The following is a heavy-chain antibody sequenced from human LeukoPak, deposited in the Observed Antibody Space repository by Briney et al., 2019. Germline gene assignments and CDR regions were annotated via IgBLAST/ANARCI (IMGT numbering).Heavy chain of an antibody. J-gene: IGHJ3*02. CDR3: GRDPNGDYVGAFEM. CDR2: ITSGGGT. D-gene: IGHD4-17*01. V-gene: IGHV3-23*01. CDR1: GFTFYNYA. Sequence: GGSLRLSCAGSGFTFYNYAMTWVRQAPERGLEWVSSITSGGGTNYADSVKGRFTISRDNSRNTLYLQMNGLRAEDTAVYFCGRDPNGDYVGAFEMWGQGTKVTVSS.